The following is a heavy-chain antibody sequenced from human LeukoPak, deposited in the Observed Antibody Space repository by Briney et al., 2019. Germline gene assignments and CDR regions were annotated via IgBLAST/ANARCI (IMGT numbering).Heavy chain of an antibody. CDR2: IINTGST. J-gene: IGHJ6*03. Sequence: SDTLSLTCSVSGYYFTSGHYWSWIRQPPGEGLEGNGEIINTGSTNYKPSLKSPVTISVDTSKNQFSLKLSSATASDTAVYYCTTGSGSYSFYYYYYYMDVSGKGTTVTASS. CDR3: TTGSGSYSFYYYYYYMDV. CDR1: GYYFTSGHY. D-gene: IGHD1-26*01. V-gene: IGHV4-34*12.